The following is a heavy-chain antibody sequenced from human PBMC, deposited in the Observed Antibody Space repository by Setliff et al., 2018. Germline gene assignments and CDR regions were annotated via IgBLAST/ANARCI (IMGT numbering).Heavy chain of an antibody. Sequence: GGSLRLSCAVSGFTFSNDGVHWVRQAPGKGLEWVAVISYGGSYKSHADSVKGRFTISRDNSKNTLYLQMNSLRPEDTAVYYCARVVMGAIRAFDVWGQGTMGTVSS. CDR3: ARVVMGAIRAFDV. J-gene: IGHJ3*01. CDR2: ISYGGSYK. CDR1: GFTFSNDG. D-gene: IGHD1-26*01. V-gene: IGHV3-30*03.